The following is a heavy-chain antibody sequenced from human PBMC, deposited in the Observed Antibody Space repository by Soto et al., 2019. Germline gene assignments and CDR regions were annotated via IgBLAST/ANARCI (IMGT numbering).Heavy chain of an antibody. J-gene: IGHJ3*02. CDR1: GGSISSYY. CDR2: IYYSGST. V-gene: IGHV4-59*13. CDR3: ARAVGRLGFLEWSDAFDI. D-gene: IGHD3-3*01. Sequence: SETVSLTCTVSGGSISSYYWSWIRQAPGKGLEWIGYIYYSGSTNYNPSLKSRVTISVDTSKNQFSLKLSSVTAADTAVYYCARAVGRLGFLEWSDAFDIWGQATMVTVS.